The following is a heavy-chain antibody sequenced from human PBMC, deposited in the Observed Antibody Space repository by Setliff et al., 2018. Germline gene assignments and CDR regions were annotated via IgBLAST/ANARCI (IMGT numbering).Heavy chain of an antibody. CDR3: ARVSQLVVLSLYYYYGMDV. V-gene: IGHV4-39*07. Sequence: SETLSLTCTVSGGPISSSSYYWGWIRQPPGKGLEWIGSISYSGSTYYNPPLKSRVTISVDTSKNQFSLKLSSVTAADTAVYSCARVSQLVVLSLYYYYGMDVWGQGTTVTVSS. CDR2: ISYSGST. J-gene: IGHJ6*02. CDR1: GGPISSSSYY. D-gene: IGHD6-6*01.